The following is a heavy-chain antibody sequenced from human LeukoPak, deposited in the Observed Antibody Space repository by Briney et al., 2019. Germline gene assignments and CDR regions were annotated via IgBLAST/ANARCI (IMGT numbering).Heavy chain of an antibody. Sequence: GGSLRLSCAASGFTFSDYYMSWIRQAPGKGLEWVSYISSSGSTIYYADSVKGRFTISRDSAKNSLYLQMNSLRAEDTAVYYCARSKPRYSGYDFDFDYWGQGTLVTVSS. D-gene: IGHD5-12*01. J-gene: IGHJ4*02. V-gene: IGHV3-11*01. CDR1: GFTFSDYY. CDR2: ISSSGSTI. CDR3: ARSKPRYSGYDFDFDY.